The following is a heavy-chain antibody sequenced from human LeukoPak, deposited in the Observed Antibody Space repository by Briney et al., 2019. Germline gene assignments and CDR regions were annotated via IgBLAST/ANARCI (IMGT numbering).Heavy chain of an antibody. J-gene: IGHJ5*02. CDR1: GYSISSGHY. Sequence: SETLSLTCTVSGYSISSGHYWGWIRQPPGKGLEGIGSMYHSGSTYYNPPLKSRVTISEDTSKNQFSLKLRSVTAADTAVYYCARGPRFGELLWHWFDPWGQGTLVTVSS. D-gene: IGHD3-10*01. CDR3: ARGPRFGELLWHWFDP. V-gene: IGHV4-38-2*02. CDR2: MYHSGST.